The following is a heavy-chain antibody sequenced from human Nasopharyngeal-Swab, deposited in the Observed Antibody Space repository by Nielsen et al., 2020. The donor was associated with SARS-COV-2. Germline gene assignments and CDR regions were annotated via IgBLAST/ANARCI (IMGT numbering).Heavy chain of an antibody. D-gene: IGHD2-2*01. V-gene: IGHV3-30-3*01. J-gene: IGHJ4*02. Sequence: WIRQPPGKGLEWVAVISYDGSNKYYADSVKGRFTIPRDNSKNTLYLQMNSLRAEDTAVDYCARARWVWGAVVVPAAISVHWGQGTLVTVSS. CDR2: ISYDGSNK. CDR3: ARARWVWGAVVVPAAISVH.